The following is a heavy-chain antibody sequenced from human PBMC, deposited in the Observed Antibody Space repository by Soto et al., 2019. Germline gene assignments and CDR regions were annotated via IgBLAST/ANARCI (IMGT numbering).Heavy chain of an antibody. CDR2: ISSSSSYI. Sequence: EVQLVESGGGLVKPGGSLRLSCAASGFTFSSYSMNWVRQAPGKGLEWVSYISSSSSYIYYADSVKGRFTISRDNAKNSLYLQMNSLRAEDTAVYYCARASSFEKYWELLAIWAFDIWGQGTMVTVSS. D-gene: IGHD1-26*01. V-gene: IGHV3-21*01. CDR3: ARASSFEKYWELLAIWAFDI. J-gene: IGHJ3*02. CDR1: GFTFSSYS.